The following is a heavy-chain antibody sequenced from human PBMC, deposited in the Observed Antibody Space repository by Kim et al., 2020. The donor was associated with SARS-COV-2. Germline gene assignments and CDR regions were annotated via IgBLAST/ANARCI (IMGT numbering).Heavy chain of an antibody. V-gene: IGHV5-51*01. D-gene: IGHD3-9*01. CDR3: ARMADWLGNPLEMDYYGMDV. CDR1: GYSFTSYW. J-gene: IGHJ6*02. Sequence: GESLKISCKGSGYSFTSYWIGWVRQMPGKGLEWMGIIYPGDSDTRYSPSFQGQVTISADKSISTAYLQWSSLKASDTAMYYCARMADWLGNPLEMDYYGMDVWGQGTTVTVSS. CDR2: IYPGDSDT.